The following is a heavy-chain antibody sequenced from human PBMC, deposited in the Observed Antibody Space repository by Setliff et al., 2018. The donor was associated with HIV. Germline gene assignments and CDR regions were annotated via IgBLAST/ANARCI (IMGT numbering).Heavy chain of an antibody. J-gene: IGHJ4*02. CDR3: VRSDILTASYYFDN. Sequence: ASVKVSCKASGYTFTSFAIHWVRQAPGHGLEWMGWINAGNGDTEYSQKFQGRVTIDRDTSATTAYMELRSLRSDDTAVYYCVRSDILTASYYFDNWGQGTLVTVSS. CDR2: INAGNGDT. CDR1: GYTFTSFA. V-gene: IGHV1-3*01. D-gene: IGHD3-9*01.